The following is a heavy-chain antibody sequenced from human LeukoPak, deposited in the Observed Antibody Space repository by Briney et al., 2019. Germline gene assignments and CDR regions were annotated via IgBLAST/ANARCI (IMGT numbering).Heavy chain of an antibody. V-gene: IGHV3-21*01. CDR1: GFTFSSYS. D-gene: IGHD3-10*01. CDR3: ASAYYYGSGSLHWFDP. Sequence: GGSLRLSCAASGFTFSSYSMNWVRQAPGKGLEWVSSISSSSSYIYYADSGKGRFTISRDNAKNSLYLQMNSLRAEDTAVYYCASAYYYGSGSLHWFDPWGQGTLVTVSS. J-gene: IGHJ5*02. CDR2: ISSSSSYI.